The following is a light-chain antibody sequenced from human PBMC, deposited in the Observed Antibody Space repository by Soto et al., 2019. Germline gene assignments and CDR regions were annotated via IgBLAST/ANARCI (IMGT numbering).Light chain of an antibody. CDR3: QQRSNWIT. CDR1: QSVSRY. Sequence: TQYPATLSLSPGERATLSCRASQSVSRYLAWYQQKPGQAPSLLIYYTSYRATGIPARFSGSGSGTDFTLTISSLEPEDFAVYYCQQRSNWITFGQGTRLEI. J-gene: IGKJ5*01. CDR2: YTS. V-gene: IGKV3-11*01.